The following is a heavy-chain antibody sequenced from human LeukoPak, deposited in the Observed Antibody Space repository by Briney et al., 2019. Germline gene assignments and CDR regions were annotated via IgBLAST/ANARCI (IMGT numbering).Heavy chain of an antibody. CDR3: ARGGDIHLWINYYYYMDV. J-gene: IGHJ6*03. Sequence: GGSLRLSCAASGFTFSIYWMSWVRQAPGKGLEWVANIKQDGSEKYYVDSVKGRFTISRDNAKNSLYLEMNSLRAEDTAVYYCARGGDIHLWINYYYYMDVWGKGTTVTVSS. CDR2: IKQDGSEK. CDR1: GFTFSIYW. D-gene: IGHD5-18*01. V-gene: IGHV3-7*01.